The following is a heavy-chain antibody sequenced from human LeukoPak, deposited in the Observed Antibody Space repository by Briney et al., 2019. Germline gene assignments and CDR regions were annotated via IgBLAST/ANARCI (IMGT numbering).Heavy chain of an antibody. J-gene: IGHJ4*02. CDR3: ARGGTTFEK. D-gene: IGHD2/OR15-2a*01. Sequence: GGSLRLSCAASGFTFSSYSMNWVRQTPGKGLEWVSSISSSSTYIYYVDSVKGRFTISRDNAKNSLYLQMNSLRADDTAVYYCARGGTTFEKWGQGTLVTVSS. CDR1: GFTFSSYS. CDR2: ISSSSTYI. V-gene: IGHV3-21*01.